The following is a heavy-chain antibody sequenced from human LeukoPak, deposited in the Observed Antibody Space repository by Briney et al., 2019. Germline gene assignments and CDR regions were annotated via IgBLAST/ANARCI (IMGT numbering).Heavy chain of an antibody. V-gene: IGHV4-59*01. Sequence: SETLSLTCTVSGGSISSYYRSWIRQPPGKGLEWIGYIYYSGTTNYNPSLKSRVTISVDTSKNQFSLKLSSVTAADTAVYYRARGVYIAAAQYGYWGQGTLVTVSS. CDR3: ARGVYIAAAQYGY. D-gene: IGHD6-13*01. CDR2: IYYSGTT. CDR1: GGSISSYY. J-gene: IGHJ4*02.